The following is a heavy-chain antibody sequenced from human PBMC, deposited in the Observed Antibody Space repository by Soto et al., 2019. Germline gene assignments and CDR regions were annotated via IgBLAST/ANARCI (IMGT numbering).Heavy chain of an antibody. Sequence: QMQLVQSGAEARKPGASVKVSCKTFGYTFTGYYLNWVRQAPGRGLEWVGWINPKTGDTNNAQKFQGRVTMTTDTSISTGYMELSGLKSDDTAVYYCVTGDHLVRWGQGTRVTVSS. CDR3: VTGDHLVR. V-gene: IGHV1-2*02. D-gene: IGHD6-6*01. CDR2: INPKTGDT. J-gene: IGHJ4*02. CDR1: GYTFTGYY.